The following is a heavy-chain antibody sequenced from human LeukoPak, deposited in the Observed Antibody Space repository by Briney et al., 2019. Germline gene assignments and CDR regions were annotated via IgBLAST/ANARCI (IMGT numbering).Heavy chain of an antibody. V-gene: IGHV4-4*07. Sequence: SETLSLTCIVSDSSISYNYWSWIRQSAGKGLELIGRIYYTGSTNYNPSLRSRVTMSVDTSKNQFSLMLSSVTAADTAVYYCARGLSGDSYGFEYWGQGTLVTVSS. D-gene: IGHD5-18*01. J-gene: IGHJ4*02. CDR2: IYYTGST. CDR3: ARGLSGDSYGFEY. CDR1: DSSISYNY.